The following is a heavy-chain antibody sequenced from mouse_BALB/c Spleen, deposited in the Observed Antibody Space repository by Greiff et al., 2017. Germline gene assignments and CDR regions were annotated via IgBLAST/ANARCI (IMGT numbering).Heavy chain of an antibody. Sequence: VMLVESGPGLVAPSQSLSITCTVSGFSLTSYGVHWVRQPPGKGLEWLGVIWAGGSTNYNSALMSRLSISKDNSKSQVFLKMNSLQTDDTAMYYCARDYDYGSSPRFAYWGQGTLVTVSA. CDR2: IWAGGST. D-gene: IGHD1-1*01. CDR1: GFSLTSYG. V-gene: IGHV2-9*02. J-gene: IGHJ3*01. CDR3: ARDYDYGSSPRFAY.